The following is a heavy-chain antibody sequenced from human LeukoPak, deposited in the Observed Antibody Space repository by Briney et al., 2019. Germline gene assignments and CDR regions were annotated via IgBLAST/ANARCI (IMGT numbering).Heavy chain of an antibody. J-gene: IGHJ4*02. D-gene: IGHD6-13*01. CDR1: GYTFTHYI. CDR2: INAGNGNT. V-gene: IGHV1-3*01. CDR3: ARGRDISSSWYFDY. Sequence: ASVKVSCKASGYTFTHYIMHWVRQAPGQRLEWMGWINAGNGNTKYSQKFQGRVTITRDTSASTAYMDLSSLRSEDTAVYYCARGRDISSSWYFDYWGQGTLVTVSS.